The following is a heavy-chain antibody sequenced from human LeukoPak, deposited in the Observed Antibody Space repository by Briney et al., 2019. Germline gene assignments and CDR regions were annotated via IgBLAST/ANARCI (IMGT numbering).Heavy chain of an antibody. J-gene: IGHJ4*02. V-gene: IGHV3-48*01. CDR3: AREGYYGSGSPPSLYFDY. CDR2: ITRSSSTI. CDR1: GFTLSSYT. D-gene: IGHD3-10*01. Sequence: GGSLRLSCAASGFTLSSYTMNWVRQAPGKGREWVSYITRSSSTIYYADSVKGRFTISRDNAKNSLYLQMNSLRVEDTAIYYCAREGYYGSGSPPSLYFDYWGQGTLVTVSS.